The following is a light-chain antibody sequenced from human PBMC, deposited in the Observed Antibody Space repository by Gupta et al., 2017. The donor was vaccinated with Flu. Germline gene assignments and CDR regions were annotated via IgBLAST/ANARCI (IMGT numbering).Light chain of an antibody. CDR1: SSDIGAYKY. CDR2: EVT. CDR3: SSHTISDTCV. Sequence: QSALTQPPSASGSPGQSITISCTGTSSDIGAYKYVSWHQQHAGKAPKLIIYEVTKRPSGVPDRFSASKSATTTFTTASGLQAEDDGYYYCSSHTISDTCVFGTGTTLTVL. V-gene: IGLV2-8*01. J-gene: IGLJ1*01.